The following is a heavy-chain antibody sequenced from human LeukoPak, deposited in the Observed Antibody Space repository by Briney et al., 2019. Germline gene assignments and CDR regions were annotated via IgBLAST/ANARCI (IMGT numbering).Heavy chain of an antibody. CDR3: ARANYGSGNDAFDI. J-gene: IGHJ3*02. D-gene: IGHD3-10*01. Sequence: SETLSLTCAVYGGSFSGYYWSWIRQPPGKGLEWIGEINHSGSTNYNPSLKSRVTISVDTSKNQFSLKLSSVTAADTAVYYCARANYGSGNDAFDIWGRGTMVTVSS. CDR2: INHSGST. CDR1: GGSFSGYY. V-gene: IGHV4-34*01.